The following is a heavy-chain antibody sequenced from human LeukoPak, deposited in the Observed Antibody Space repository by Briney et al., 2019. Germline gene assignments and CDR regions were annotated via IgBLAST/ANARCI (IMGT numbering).Heavy chain of an antibody. D-gene: IGHD3-10*01. V-gene: IGHV3-23*01. CDR2: VSSDGINT. CDR3: TSQLLWFGELTPIDY. CDR1: GFTFSNFA. Sequence: GGSLRLSCSASGFTFSNFAMSWVRQAPGKGLEWVSAVSSDGINTYYTDSLKGRFTISRDNSKNTVFLQMHSLTAEDTAVYYCTSQLLWFGELTPIDYWGQGTLVTVSS. J-gene: IGHJ4*02.